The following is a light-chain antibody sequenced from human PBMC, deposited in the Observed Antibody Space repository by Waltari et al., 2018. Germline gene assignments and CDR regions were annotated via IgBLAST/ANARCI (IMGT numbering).Light chain of an antibody. CDR3: SSYTTTSAII. V-gene: IGLV2-14*03. CDR1: SSAVGGYHY. J-gene: IGLJ2*01. Sequence: QSALPQPASVSGSPGQSITISCTGTSSAVGGYHYFAWYQQYPGQAPKLILFDVSRWPSGVSNRVSGSKSGNTASLTISGLQAEDEADYYCSSYTTTSAIIFGGGTTLTVL. CDR2: DVS.